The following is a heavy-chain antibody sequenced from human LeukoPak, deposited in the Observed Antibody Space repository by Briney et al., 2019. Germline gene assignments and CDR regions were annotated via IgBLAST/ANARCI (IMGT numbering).Heavy chain of an antibody. D-gene: IGHD4-17*01. J-gene: IGHJ6*04. CDR2: IYTSEST. CDR3: ARDDRYGDFHLV. CDR1: GGSISSGSYY. V-gene: IGHV4-61*02. Sequence: PSETLSLTCTVSGGSISSGSYYWSWIRQPAGKGLEWIGRIYTSESTNYNPSLKSRVTISVDTSKNQFSLKLSSVTAADTAVYYCARDDRYGDFHLVWGKGTTVTVSS.